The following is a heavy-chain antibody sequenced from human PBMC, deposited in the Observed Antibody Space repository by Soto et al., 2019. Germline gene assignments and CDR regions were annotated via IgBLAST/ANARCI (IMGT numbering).Heavy chain of an antibody. J-gene: IGHJ4*02. CDR2: MSWNRGSI. CDR1: GFTFDDFA. V-gene: IGHV3-9*01. D-gene: IGHD7-27*01. CDR3: ARKTGGVFDY. Sequence: GGSLRLSCVASGFTFDDFAMHWVRQAPGKGLEWVSGMSWNRGSIVYADSVKGRFTISRDNAKNSLYLQMNSLRPEDTALYYCARKTGGVFDYWGQGTLVTVSS.